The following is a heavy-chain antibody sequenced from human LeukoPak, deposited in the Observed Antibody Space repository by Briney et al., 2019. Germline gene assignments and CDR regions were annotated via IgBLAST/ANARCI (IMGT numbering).Heavy chain of an antibody. CDR2: ISSSSSYI. Sequence: GSLKLSCAASGFTFSSYSVNWGRQAPGKGLEWVSSISSSSSYIYYADSVKGRFTISRDNAKNSLYLQMNSLRAEDTAVYYCARDRHGTAFDIWGQGTMVTVSS. CDR1: GFTFSSYS. J-gene: IGHJ3*02. V-gene: IGHV3-21*01. CDR3: ARDRHGTAFDI. D-gene: IGHD6-13*01.